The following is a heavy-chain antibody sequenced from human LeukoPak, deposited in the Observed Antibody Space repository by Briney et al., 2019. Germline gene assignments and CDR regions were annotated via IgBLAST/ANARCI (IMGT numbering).Heavy chain of an antibody. CDR1: GFTFSSYS. CDR2: ISSSSSYI. V-gene: IGHV3-21*01. CDR3: ARDSDTGTTDLDY. Sequence: PGGSLRLSCAASGFTFSSYSMNWVRQAPGKGLEWVSSISSSSSYIYYADSVKGRFTISRDNAKNSLYLQMNSLRAEDTAVYYCARDSDTGTTDLDYWGQGTLVTVSS. J-gene: IGHJ4*02. D-gene: IGHD1-1*01.